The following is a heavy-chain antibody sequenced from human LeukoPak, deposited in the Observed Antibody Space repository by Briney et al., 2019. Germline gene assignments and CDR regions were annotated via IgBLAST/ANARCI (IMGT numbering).Heavy chain of an antibody. J-gene: IGHJ6*03. V-gene: IGHV4-4*07. Sequence: SETLSLTCTVSGGSISNYYWSWIRQPAGKGLEWIGRIYTSGSTNYNPSLKSRVTMSVDTSKNQFSLKLSSVTAADTAVYYCARGIGVYSNYPTYYYYYYMDVWGKGTTVTVSS. CDR2: IYTSGST. D-gene: IGHD4-11*01. CDR1: GGSISNYY. CDR3: ARGIGVYSNYPTYYYYYYMDV.